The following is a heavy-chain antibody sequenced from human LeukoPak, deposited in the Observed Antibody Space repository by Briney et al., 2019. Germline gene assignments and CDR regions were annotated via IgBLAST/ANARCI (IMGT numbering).Heavy chain of an antibody. CDR2: ISWNSGSI. CDR3: ARDFDYSGSYSY. CDR1: GFTFDDYA. J-gene: IGHJ4*02. D-gene: IGHD1-26*01. V-gene: IGHV3-9*01. Sequence: PGRSLRLSCAASGFTFDDYAMHWVRQAPGKGLEWVSGISWNSGSIGYADSVKGRFTISRDNAKNSLYLQMNSLRAEDTALYYCARDFDYSGSYSYWGQGTLVTVSS.